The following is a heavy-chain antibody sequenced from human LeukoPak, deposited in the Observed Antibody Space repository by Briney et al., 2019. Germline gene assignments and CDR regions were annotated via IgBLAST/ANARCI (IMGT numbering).Heavy chain of an antibody. V-gene: IGHV3-23*01. J-gene: IGHJ4*02. CDR3: AANGGYSYGFHFDY. D-gene: IGHD5-18*01. CDR2: ISGSGGST. CDR1: GFTFSSYA. Sequence: PGGSLRLSCAASGFTFSSYAMSWVRQPPGKGLEWVSAISGSGGSTYYADSVKGRFTISRDNSKNTLYLQMNSLRAEDTAVYYCAANGGYSYGFHFDYWGQGTLVTVSS.